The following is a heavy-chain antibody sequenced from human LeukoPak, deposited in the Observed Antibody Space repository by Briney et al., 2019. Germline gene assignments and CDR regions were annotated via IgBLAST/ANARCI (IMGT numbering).Heavy chain of an antibody. CDR1: GGSISSGGYY. CDR3: ARVYDSSGYYPFFDY. J-gene: IGHJ4*02. Sequence: SQTLSLTCTVSGGSISSGGYYWSWIRQHPGKGLEWIGYIYYSGSTYYNPSLKSRVTISVDTSRNQFSLKLSSVTAADTAVYYCARVYDSSGYYPFFDYWGQGTLVTVSS. V-gene: IGHV4-31*03. CDR2: IYYSGST. D-gene: IGHD3-22*01.